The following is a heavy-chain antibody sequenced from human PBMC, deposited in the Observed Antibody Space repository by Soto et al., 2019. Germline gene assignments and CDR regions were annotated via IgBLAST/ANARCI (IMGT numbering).Heavy chain of an antibody. CDR2: IYSGGST. D-gene: IGHD6-19*01. V-gene: IGHV3-53*01. Sequence: EVQLVESGGGLIQPGGSLRLSCAASGFTVSSNYMSWVRQAPGKGLEWVSVIYSGGSTYYADSVKGRFTISRDNSKNTLYLKMNSLRAEDTAVYYCARENSSGWADWFDPWGQGTLVTVSS. CDR1: GFTVSSNY. CDR3: ARENSSGWADWFDP. J-gene: IGHJ5*02.